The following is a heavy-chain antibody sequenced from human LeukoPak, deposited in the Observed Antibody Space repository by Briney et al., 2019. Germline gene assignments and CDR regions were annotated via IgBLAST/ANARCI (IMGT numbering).Heavy chain of an antibody. J-gene: IGHJ4*02. CDR1: GGSISSSSYY. D-gene: IGHD6-6*01. CDR3: ARHQGLRRFDY. CDR2: IYYSGST. Sequence: SETLSLTCTVSGGSISSSSYYWGWIRQPPGKGLEWIGCIYYSGSTYYNPSLKSRVTISVDTSKNQFSLKLSSVTAADTAVYYCARHQGLRRFDYWGQGTLVTVSS. V-gene: IGHV4-39*01.